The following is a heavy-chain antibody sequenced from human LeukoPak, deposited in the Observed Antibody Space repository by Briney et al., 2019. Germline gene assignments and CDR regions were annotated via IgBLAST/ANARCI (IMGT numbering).Heavy chain of an antibody. CDR3: ARLYQTSARYYYGMDV. J-gene: IGHJ6*02. V-gene: IGHV1-8*01. CDR1: GYTLTSYD. Sequence: ASVKVSCKASGYTLTSYDINCVRQATGQGLEWMGWMNPNSGNTGYAQKFQGRVTMTRNTSISTSYMELSSLRSEDTAVYYCARLYQTSARYYYGMDVWGQGTTVTVSS. CDR2: MNPNSGNT. D-gene: IGHD2-2*01.